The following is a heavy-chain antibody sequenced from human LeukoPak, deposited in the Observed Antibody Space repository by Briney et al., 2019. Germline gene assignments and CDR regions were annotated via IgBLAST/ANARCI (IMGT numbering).Heavy chain of an antibody. CDR3: ARGDLWYSSSWYGAIDY. V-gene: IGHV3-23*01. CDR2: ISGSGGNT. Sequence: PGGSLRLSCAASGFTFSRNGMTWVRQAPGKGLEWVSAISGSGGNTYYADSVKGRFTISRDNSKNTLYLQMNSLRAEDTAVYYCARGDLWYSSSWYGAIDYWGQGTLVTVSS. D-gene: IGHD6-13*01. CDR1: GFTFSRNG. J-gene: IGHJ4*02.